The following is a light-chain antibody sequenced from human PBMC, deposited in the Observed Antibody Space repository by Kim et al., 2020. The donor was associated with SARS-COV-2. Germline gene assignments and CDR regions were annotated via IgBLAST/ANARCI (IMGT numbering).Light chain of an antibody. CDR1: QSVSSRY. CDR2: AAS. Sequence: PGERATLSCRASQSVSSRYLAWYQQKPGQAPRLLIYAASSRATAIPDRFSGSGSGTDFTLTISRLEPEDFAVYYCQQHDNSPSWTFGQGTKVDIK. V-gene: IGKV3-20*01. J-gene: IGKJ1*01. CDR3: QQHDNSPSWT.